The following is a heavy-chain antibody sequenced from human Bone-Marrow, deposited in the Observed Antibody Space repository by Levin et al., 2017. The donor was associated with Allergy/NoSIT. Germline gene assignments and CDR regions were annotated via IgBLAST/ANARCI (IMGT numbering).Heavy chain of an antibody. CDR3: AKGGIDGAGNWFDP. CDR1: GFMFSTSA. V-gene: IGHV3-23*01. J-gene: IGHJ5*02. D-gene: IGHD1-26*01. CDR2: TSGSGDTT. Sequence: GESLKISCAASGFMFSTSAMSWVRQAPGKGLEWVSATSGSGDTTYYADSVKGRFTISRDNSKNMLELQMNSLRVEDTAIYYCAKGGIDGAGNWFDPWGQGTLVTVAS.